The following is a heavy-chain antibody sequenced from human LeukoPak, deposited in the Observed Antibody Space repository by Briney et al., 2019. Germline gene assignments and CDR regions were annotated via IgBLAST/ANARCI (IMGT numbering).Heavy chain of an antibody. V-gene: IGHV3-21*01. Sequence: GGSLRLSCAASGFTFSSYSMNWVRQAPGKGLEWVSSITGSSNYIYHADSVRGRFTISRDNARNSLYLQTNSLRAEDTAIYYCARDPTFDIRGRGTMVTVSS. CDR1: GFTFSSYS. CDR2: ITGSSNYI. J-gene: IGHJ3*02. CDR3: ARDPTFDI.